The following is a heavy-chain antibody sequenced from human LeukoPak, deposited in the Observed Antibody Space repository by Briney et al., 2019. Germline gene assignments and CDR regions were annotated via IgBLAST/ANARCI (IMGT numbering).Heavy chain of an antibody. V-gene: IGHV3-23*01. CDR1: GFTFSSYA. CDR3: ASTSWELPDY. D-gene: IGHD1-26*01. CDR2: ISGSGGST. Sequence: PGGSLRLSCAASGFTFSSYAMSWVRQAPGKGLGWVSAISGSGGSTYYADSVKGRFTISRNNSKNTLYLQMNSLRAEDTAVYYCASTSWELPDYWGQGTLVTVSS. J-gene: IGHJ4*02.